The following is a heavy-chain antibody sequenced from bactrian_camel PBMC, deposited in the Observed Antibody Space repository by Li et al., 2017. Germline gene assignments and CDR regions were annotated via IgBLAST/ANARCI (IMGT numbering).Heavy chain of an antibody. Sequence: VQLVESGGGSVQAGGSLRLSCAVSGDIFRRCRLGWYRQAPGKEREGVALFSAAGSTWTDASVQGRFTASKDNAKNSVYLQLNSLRAEDTAMYYCAANLFYVDGGSCPMSSHQYNRWGQGTQVTVS. V-gene: IGHV3S53*01. CDR1: GDIFRRCR. CDR3: AANLFYVDGGSCPMSSHQYNR. J-gene: IGHJ4*01. CDR2: FSAAGST. D-gene: IGHD6*01.